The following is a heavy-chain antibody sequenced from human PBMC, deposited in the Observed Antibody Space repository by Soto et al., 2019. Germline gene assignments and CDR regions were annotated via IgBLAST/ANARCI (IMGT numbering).Heavy chain of an antibody. CDR2: IYYSGST. V-gene: IGHV4-59*08. J-gene: IGHJ4*02. D-gene: IGHD2-15*01. Sequence: QVQLQESGPGLVKPSETLSLTCTVSGGSISSYYWSWIRQPPGKGLEWIGYIYYSGSTNYNPSLKSRVTISVDTSKNQFSLKLSSVTAADTAVYYCARLIVVVVAATPKYYFDYWGQGTLVTVSS. CDR3: ARLIVVVVAATPKYYFDY. CDR1: GGSISSYY.